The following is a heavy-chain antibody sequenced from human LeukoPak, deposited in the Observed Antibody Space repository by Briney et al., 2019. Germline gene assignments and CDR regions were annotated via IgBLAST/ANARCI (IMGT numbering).Heavy chain of an antibody. CDR3: ARQRPGLAAAGD. V-gene: IGHV4-39*01. D-gene: IGHD6-13*01. Sequence: PSETLSLTCTVSGGSISISSYYWGWIRQPPGKGLEWIGSIYYSGDTYYNPSLKSRVTISVDTSQNQFSLKLSSVTAADTAVYYCARQRPGLAAAGDWGQGTLVTVSS. CDR1: GGSISISSYY. J-gene: IGHJ4*02. CDR2: IYYSGDT.